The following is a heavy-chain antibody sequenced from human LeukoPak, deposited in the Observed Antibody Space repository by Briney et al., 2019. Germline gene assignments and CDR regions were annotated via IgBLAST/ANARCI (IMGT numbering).Heavy chain of an antibody. CDR2: IYSGGGT. Sequence: GSLRLSCAASGVTVSRNDMSWVRQAPGMGLEWVSVIYSGGGTDYADSVKGRFTISRDNSKNTLYLQMNSLRAEDTAVYYCTRADCSSNSCYTFDQWGRGTLVTVSS. V-gene: IGHV3-53*01. J-gene: IGHJ4*02. D-gene: IGHD2-2*02. CDR1: GVTVSRND. CDR3: TRADCSSNSCYTFDQ.